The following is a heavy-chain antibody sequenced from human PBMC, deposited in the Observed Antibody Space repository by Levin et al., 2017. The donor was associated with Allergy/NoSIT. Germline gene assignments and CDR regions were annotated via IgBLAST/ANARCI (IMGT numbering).Heavy chain of an antibody. CDR1: GFTVSSNY. J-gene: IGHJ4*02. CDR2: IYSGGST. V-gene: IGHV3-53*01. Sequence: GGSLRLSCAASGFTVSSNYMSWVRQAPGKGLEWVSVIYSGGSTYYADSVKGRFTISRDNSKNTLYLQMNSLRAEDTAVYYCARVRRGGYSSSWYNSYFGYWGQGTLVTVSS. CDR3: ARVRRGGYSSSWYNSYFGY. D-gene: IGHD6-13*01.